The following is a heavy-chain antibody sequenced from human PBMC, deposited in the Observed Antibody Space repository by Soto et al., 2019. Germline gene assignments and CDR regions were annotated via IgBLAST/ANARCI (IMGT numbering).Heavy chain of an antibody. J-gene: IGHJ4*02. CDR2: ISAYNGNT. V-gene: IGHV1-18*01. D-gene: IGHD6-19*01. CDR1: GYTFTSYG. CDR3: ARARVAVAGKPDY. Sequence: QVQLVQSGAEVKKPGASVKVSCKASGYTFTSYGISWVRQAPGQGLEWMGWISAYNGNTNYAQKVRGRVTMTTETSTSTAYMARRSLRSDDTAVYYCARARVAVAGKPDYWGQGTLVTVSS.